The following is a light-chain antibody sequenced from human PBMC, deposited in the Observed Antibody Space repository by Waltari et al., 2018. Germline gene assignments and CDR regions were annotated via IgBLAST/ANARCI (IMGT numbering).Light chain of an antibody. V-gene: IGLV2-14*03. CDR3: NAYPGSSSWV. J-gene: IGLJ3*02. CDR1: SSDIGFYNY. Sequence: QSALTQPASVSGSPGQSITISCYGTSSDIGFYNYVSLYQHHPGKAPQLMIYAVSQRPSGVSDRFSGSKSGNASALAISGLQAEDEADYYCNAYPGSSSWVFGGGTKVTVL. CDR2: AVS.